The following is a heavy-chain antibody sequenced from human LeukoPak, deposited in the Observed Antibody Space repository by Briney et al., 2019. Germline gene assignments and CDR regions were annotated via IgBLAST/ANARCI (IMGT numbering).Heavy chain of an antibody. V-gene: IGHV3-7*01. Sequence: GGSLRLSCAASGFTFSNNWMSWVRQAPGKGLGCVANIKKDGSEKYYINSVKGRFTISRDNAKNSLFLQMNSLRAEDTAVYYCARGLQGSGSGHFDLWGRGTLVTVSS. J-gene: IGHJ2*01. CDR2: IKKDGSEK. D-gene: IGHD3-10*01. CDR3: ARGLQGSGSGHFDL. CDR1: GFTFSNNW.